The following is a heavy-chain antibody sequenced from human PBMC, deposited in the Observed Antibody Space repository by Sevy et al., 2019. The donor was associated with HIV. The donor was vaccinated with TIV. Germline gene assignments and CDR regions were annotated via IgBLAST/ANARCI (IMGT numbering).Heavy chain of an antibody. D-gene: IGHD3-10*01. V-gene: IGHV3-23*01. CDR2: ISGSGGST. CDR1: GFTFSSYA. J-gene: IGHJ4*02. CDR3: AKAQVGVWFGELLEPFDY. Sequence: GGSLRLSCAASGFTFSSYAMSWVRQAPGKGLEWVSAISGSGGSTYYADSVKGRFTISRDNSKNTLYLQMNSLRAGDTAVYYCAKAQVGVWFGELLEPFDYWGQGTLVTVSS.